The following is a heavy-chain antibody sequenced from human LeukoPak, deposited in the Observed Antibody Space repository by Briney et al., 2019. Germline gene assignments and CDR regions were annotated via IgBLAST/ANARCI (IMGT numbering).Heavy chain of an antibody. CDR1: GFTFSTYA. Sequence: GGSLRLSCAASGFTFSTYAMSWVRQAPGKGLEWVSVFSGSGGRTYYADSVKGRFTISRDNSKNSLYLQMNSLRAEDTAVYYCARGRPGYYFDYWGQGTLVTVSS. D-gene: IGHD6-6*01. CDR2: FSGSGGRT. CDR3: ARGRPGYYFDY. V-gene: IGHV3-23*01. J-gene: IGHJ4*02.